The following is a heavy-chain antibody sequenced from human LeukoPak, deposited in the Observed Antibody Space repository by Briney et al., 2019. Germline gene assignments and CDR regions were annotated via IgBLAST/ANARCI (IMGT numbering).Heavy chain of an antibody. CDR1: GGSISSYY. Sequence: SETLSLTCTVSGGSISSYYWSWIRQPPGKGLEWIGYIYYSGSTNYNPSLKSRVTMSVDTSKNQFSLKLSSVTAADTAVYYCARALWSGSYRRSYAFDIWGQGTMVTVSS. CDR2: IYYSGST. V-gene: IGHV4-59*01. J-gene: IGHJ3*02. D-gene: IGHD1-26*01. CDR3: ARALWSGSYRRSYAFDI.